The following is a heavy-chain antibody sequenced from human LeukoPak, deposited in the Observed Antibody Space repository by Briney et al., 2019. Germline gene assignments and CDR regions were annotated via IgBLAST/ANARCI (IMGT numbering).Heavy chain of an antibody. Sequence: SVTVSCKASGGTFSNYAISWVRQAPGQGLEWMGRIIPILGIANYAQKFQGRVTITANKSTSTAYMELSSLRSEDTAVYYCARDQVPSIAARPWNNWFDPWGQGTLVTVSS. CDR3: ARDQVPSIAARPWNNWFDP. D-gene: IGHD6-6*01. CDR1: GGTFSNYA. CDR2: IIPILGIA. J-gene: IGHJ5*02. V-gene: IGHV1-69*04.